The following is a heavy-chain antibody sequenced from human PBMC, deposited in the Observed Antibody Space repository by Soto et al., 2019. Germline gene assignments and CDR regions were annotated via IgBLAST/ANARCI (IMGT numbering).Heavy chain of an antibody. CDR1: GYTFTSYY. D-gene: IGHD3-16*02. V-gene: IGHV1-46*01. J-gene: IGHJ6*02. CDR3: ARDGNIMITFGGVIAYGMDV. CDR2: INPSGGST. Sequence: ASVKVSCKASGYTFTSYYMHWVRQAPGQGLEWMGIINPSGGSTSYAQKFQGRVTMTRDTSTSTVYMELSSLRSEDTAVYYCARDGNIMITFGGVIAYGMDVWGQGTTVTVSS.